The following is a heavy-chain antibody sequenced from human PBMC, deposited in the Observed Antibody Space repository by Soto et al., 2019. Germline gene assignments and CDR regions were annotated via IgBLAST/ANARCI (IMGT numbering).Heavy chain of an antibody. CDR1: GGSFSGYY. J-gene: IGHJ3*02. Sequence: SETLSLTCAVYGGSFSGYYWSWIRQPPGKGLEWIGEINHSGSTNYNPSLKSRVTISVDTSKNQFSLKLSSVTAADTAVYYCARGGYPNIVVVQPANSDDAFDICGQGPMVAVSS. D-gene: IGHD2-2*01. CDR3: ARGGYPNIVVVQPANSDDAFDI. CDR2: INHSGST. V-gene: IGHV4-34*01.